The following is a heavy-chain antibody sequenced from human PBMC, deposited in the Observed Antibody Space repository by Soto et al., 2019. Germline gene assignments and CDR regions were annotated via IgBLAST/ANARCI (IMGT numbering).Heavy chain of an antibody. V-gene: IGHV4-59*01. CDR3: ARGRSGYYSRAALDI. D-gene: IGHD5-12*01. CDR1: GGAISTYN. Sequence: QVQLQESGPGLVKPSETLSLTCIVSGGAISTYNWSWIRQPPGKGLEWLGYIYYSGSTDYSPSLKSRVNLSVGTSKNHFSLKLSSVTAADTALYFCARGRSGYYSRAALDIWGPGTMVTVSS. J-gene: IGHJ3*02. CDR2: IYYSGST.